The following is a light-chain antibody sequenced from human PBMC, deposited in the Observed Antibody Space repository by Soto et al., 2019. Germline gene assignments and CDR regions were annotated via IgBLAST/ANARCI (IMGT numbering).Light chain of an antibody. CDR1: QSVSSN. V-gene: IGKV3-15*01. CDR3: QQYNNWPPLT. J-gene: IGKJ1*01. Sequence: EIVMTQSPVTLSVSPGERATLSCRASQSVSSNLAWYQQKPGQAPRLLIYETSTRATGIPARFSGSGSGTEFTLTISSLQSEDFAVYYCQQYNNWPPLTFGQGTKVEIK. CDR2: ETS.